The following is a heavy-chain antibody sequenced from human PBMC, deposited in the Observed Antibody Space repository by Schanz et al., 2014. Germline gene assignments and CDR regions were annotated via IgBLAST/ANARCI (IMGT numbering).Heavy chain of an antibody. CDR2: INPNSGGT. J-gene: IGHJ2*01. CDR1: GGTFGRYT. Sequence: QVQLVHSGAEVKKPGSSVTVSCEASGGTFGRYTISWLRQAPGQGLEWMGWINPNSGGTNYAQKFQGRVTMTRDTSISTAYMELSRLRSDDTAVYYCARAGQDFEYSSLSPIWYFDLWGRGTLVTVSS. V-gene: IGHV1-2*02. D-gene: IGHD6-6*01. CDR3: ARAGQDFEYSSLSPIWYFDL.